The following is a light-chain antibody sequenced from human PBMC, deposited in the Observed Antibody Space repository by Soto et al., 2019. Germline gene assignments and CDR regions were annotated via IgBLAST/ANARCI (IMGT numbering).Light chain of an antibody. Sequence: QSVLTQPPSASGTPGQRVTISCSGSSSNIGSNTVNWYQQLPGTAPKLLIYSNNQRPSGVPDRFSGSKSGPSASLAISGLQSEDEADYYCAAWDDSLNGGVFGGGTMLTVL. CDR1: SSNIGSNT. CDR3: AAWDDSLNGGV. CDR2: SNN. J-gene: IGLJ3*02. V-gene: IGLV1-44*01.